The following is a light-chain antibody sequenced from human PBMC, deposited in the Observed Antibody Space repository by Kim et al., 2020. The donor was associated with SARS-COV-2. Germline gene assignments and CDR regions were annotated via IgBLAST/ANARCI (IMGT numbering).Light chain of an antibody. CDR2: VNSDGSH. J-gene: IGLJ2*01. V-gene: IGLV4-69*01. CDR3: QTWGAGIHVV. CDR1: SGHSSYA. Sequence: QLVLTQSPSVSASLGASVKLTCTLISGHSSYAIAWHQQQPERGPRYLMKVNSDGSHNKGDGIPDRFSGSSSGAARYLTISSLQSEDEADYYCQTWGAGIHVVFGGGTQLTVL.